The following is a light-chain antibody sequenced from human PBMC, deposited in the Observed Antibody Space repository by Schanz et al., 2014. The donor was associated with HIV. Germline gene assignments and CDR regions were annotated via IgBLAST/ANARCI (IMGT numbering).Light chain of an antibody. CDR2: EVS. Sequence: QSALTQPASVSGSPGQSITISCTGTSSDVGGYNYVSWYQQHPGKAPKLMIYEVSKRPSGVSNRFSGSKSGNTASLTISGLQAEDEADYYCSSYTSSSPLVVFGGGTKLTVL. J-gene: IGLJ2*01. V-gene: IGLV2-14*01. CDR3: SSYTSSSPLVV. CDR1: SSDVGGYNY.